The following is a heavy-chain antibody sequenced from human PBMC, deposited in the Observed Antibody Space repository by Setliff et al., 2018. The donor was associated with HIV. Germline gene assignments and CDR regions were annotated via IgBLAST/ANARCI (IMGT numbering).Heavy chain of an antibody. J-gene: IGHJ4*02. V-gene: IGHV1-2*02. Sequence: ASVKVSCKASGDTFSNYAISWVRQAPGQGLEWMGGISPNSGGTHYPQKFQGRVTLTSDTSISTAYMELSGLRSDDTAVYYCARGEKYYFDYWGQGRLVTVSS. CDR2: ISPNSGGT. D-gene: IGHD1-26*01. CDR1: GDTFSNYA. CDR3: ARGEKYYFDY.